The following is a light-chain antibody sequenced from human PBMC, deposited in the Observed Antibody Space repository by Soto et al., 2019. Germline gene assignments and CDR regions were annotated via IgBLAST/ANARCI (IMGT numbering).Light chain of an antibody. J-gene: IGKJ1*01. CDR1: QSVSSN. Sequence: EIVMTQSPATLSVSPGERATLSCRASQSVSSNLAWYQQKPGQAPRLLIYDASTGATGIPARFSGSGSGTEFTLTITSLQSEDFAVYYCQQYTNWRTFGQGTKVDIK. CDR3: QQYTNWRT. V-gene: IGKV3-15*01. CDR2: DAS.